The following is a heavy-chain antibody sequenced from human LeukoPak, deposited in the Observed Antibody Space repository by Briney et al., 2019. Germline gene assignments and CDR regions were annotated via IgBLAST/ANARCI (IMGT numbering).Heavy chain of an antibody. D-gene: IGHD3-3*01. CDR3: ARVRYEGFDP. CDR2: IYTSGST. Sequence: LSETLFLTCTVSGGSMSRYYWSWIRQPAGKGLEWIGRIYTSGSTNYNPSLKSRVTMSVDTSRNQFSLSLRSVTAADTAVYYCARVRYEGFDPWGQGTLVTVSS. CDR1: GGSMSRYY. V-gene: IGHV4-4*07. J-gene: IGHJ5*02.